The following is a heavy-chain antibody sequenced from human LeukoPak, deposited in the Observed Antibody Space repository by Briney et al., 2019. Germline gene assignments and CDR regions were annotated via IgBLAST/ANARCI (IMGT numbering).Heavy chain of an antibody. D-gene: IGHD1-26*01. CDR1: GDSMIDNNFY. V-gene: IGHV4-39*07. J-gene: IGHJ5*02. Sequence: SETLSLTCTVSGDSMIDNNFYWGWTRQSPQKGLEWIASIYYNGRSLYNPSLRSRVTISLDAPKNQIFLKLSSVTAADTAVYYCTKDSFGAVRDSWGRGSLVTVSS. CDR2: IYYNGRS. CDR3: TKDSFGAVRDS.